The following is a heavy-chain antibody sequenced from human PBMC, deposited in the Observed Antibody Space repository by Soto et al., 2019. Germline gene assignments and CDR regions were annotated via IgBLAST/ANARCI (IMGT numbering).Heavy chain of an antibody. CDR2: ISAYNGNT. CDR1: GYTFTSYG. D-gene: IGHD2-15*01. V-gene: IGHV1-18*01. Sequence: GASVKVSCKXSGYTFTSYGISWVRQAPGQGLEWMGWISAYNGNTNYAQKLQGRVTMTTDTSTSTAYMELRSLRSDDTAVYYCARDIGYCSGGSCYSGWFDPWGQGTLVTVSS. J-gene: IGHJ5*02. CDR3: ARDIGYCSGGSCYSGWFDP.